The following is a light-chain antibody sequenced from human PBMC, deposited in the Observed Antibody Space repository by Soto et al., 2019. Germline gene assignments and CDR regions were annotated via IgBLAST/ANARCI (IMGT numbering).Light chain of an antibody. CDR3: QQYETYFRYT. CDR2: DGY. J-gene: IGKJ2*01. Sequence: DIPMTQSPSTLSASVGDSVTITCRASQTINSKLAWYQKKPGQAPKLLIFDGYNLESGVPSRFSGSGSGTEFTLSIGSLQPDDFATYYCQQYETYFRYTFGQGTKLDIK. V-gene: IGKV1-5*01. CDR1: QTINSK.